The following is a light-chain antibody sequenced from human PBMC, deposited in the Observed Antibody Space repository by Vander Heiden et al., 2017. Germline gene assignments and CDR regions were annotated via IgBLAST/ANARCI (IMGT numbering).Light chain of an antibody. CDR3: QQDDSSPYT. J-gene: IGKJ2*01. CDR1: QGISSY. Sequence: AIRMTQSPSSFSASTGDRVTITCRASQGISSYLAWYQQKPGKAPKLLIYAASTLQSGVPSRFSGSGSGTDFTLTISCLQSEDFATYYCQQDDSSPYTFGQGTKMDIK. V-gene: IGKV1-8*01. CDR2: AAS.